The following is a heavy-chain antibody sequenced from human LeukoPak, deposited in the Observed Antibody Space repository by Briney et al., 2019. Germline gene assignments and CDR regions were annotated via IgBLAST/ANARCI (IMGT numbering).Heavy chain of an antibody. CDR1: GYTFSGHY. CDR3: AKDRARVATMVDGFEV. D-gene: IGHD5-12*01. J-gene: IGHJ3*01. CDR2: ISPDSGAS. Sequence: ASVKVSCKASGYTFSGHYIHWVRQAPGQGLEWMGWISPDSGASKYARRFQGRVIMTRDTSVSTAYMELSSLRSDDTAVYYCAKDRARVATMVDGFEVWGQGTMVTVS. V-gene: IGHV1-2*02.